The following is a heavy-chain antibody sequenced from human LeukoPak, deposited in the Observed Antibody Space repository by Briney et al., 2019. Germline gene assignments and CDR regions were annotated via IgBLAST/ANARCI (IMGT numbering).Heavy chain of an antibody. CDR1: GYSISSGYY. CDR2: IYPSVST. D-gene: IGHD6-13*01. V-gene: IGHV4-38-2*02. J-gene: IGHJ5*02. CDR3: ARAYFSSWYMNWFDP. Sequence: PSETLSLTCTVSGYSISSGYYWGWIRQPPGKGLEWIGSIYPSVSTYYYPSLKSQVTISLDTSKNQFSLKLSSVTAADTAVYYCARAYFSSWYMNWFDPWGQGTLVTVSS.